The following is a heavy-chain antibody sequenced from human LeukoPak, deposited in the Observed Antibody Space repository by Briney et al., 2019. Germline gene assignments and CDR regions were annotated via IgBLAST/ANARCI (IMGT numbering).Heavy chain of an antibody. CDR1: GYTFTSYD. CDR2: MNPNSGNT. CDR3: ARFFYDSSGYYLGN. Sequence: ASVKVSCKASGYTFTSYDINWGRQATGQGLEWMGWMNPNSGNTGYAQKFQGRVTMTRNTSISTAYMELSSLRSEDTAVYYCARFFYDSSGYYLGNWGQGTLVTVSS. D-gene: IGHD3-22*01. V-gene: IGHV1-8*01. J-gene: IGHJ4*02.